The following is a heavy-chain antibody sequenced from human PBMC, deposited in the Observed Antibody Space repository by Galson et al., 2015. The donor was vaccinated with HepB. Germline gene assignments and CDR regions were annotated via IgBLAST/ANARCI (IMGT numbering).Heavy chain of an antibody. CDR3: ARDPLGDYVWGSYRYVHYYGMDV. D-gene: IGHD3-16*02. J-gene: IGHJ6*02. V-gene: IGHV3-21*01. CDR1: GFTFSSYS. Sequence: SLRLSCAASGFTFSSYSMNWVRQAPGKGLEWVSSISSSSSYIYYADSVKGRFTISRDNAKNSLYLQMNSLRAEDTAVYYCARDPLGDYVWGSYRYVHYYGMDVWGQGTTVTVSS. CDR2: ISSSSSYI.